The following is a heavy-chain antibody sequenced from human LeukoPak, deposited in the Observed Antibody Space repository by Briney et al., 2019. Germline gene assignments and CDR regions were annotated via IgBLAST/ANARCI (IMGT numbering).Heavy chain of an antibody. V-gene: IGHV3-33*06. CDR3: AKEAHSGSYFDY. CDR1: GFTFSSYG. D-gene: IGHD3-22*01. J-gene: IGHJ4*02. CDR2: IWYDGSNK. Sequence: PGRSPRLSCAASGFTFSSYGMHWVRQAPGKGLEWVAVIWYDGSNKYYADSVKGRFTISRDNSKNTLYLQMNSLRAEDTAVYYCAKEAHSGSYFDYWGQGTLVTVSS.